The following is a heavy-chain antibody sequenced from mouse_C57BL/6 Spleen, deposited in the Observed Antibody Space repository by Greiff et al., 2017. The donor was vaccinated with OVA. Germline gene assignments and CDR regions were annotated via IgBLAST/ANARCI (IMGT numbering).Heavy chain of an antibody. CDR1: GYTFTTYP. J-gene: IGHJ4*01. D-gene: IGHD2-3*01. CDR2: FHPYNDDT. CDR3: ARGGYYGDYYAMDY. V-gene: IGHV1-47*01. Sequence: ESGAELVKPGASVKMSCKASGYTFTTYPIEWMKQNHGKSLEWIGNFHPYNDDTKYNEKFKGKATLTVEKSSSTVYLELSRLTSDDSAVYYCARGGYYGDYYAMDYWGQGTSVTVSS.